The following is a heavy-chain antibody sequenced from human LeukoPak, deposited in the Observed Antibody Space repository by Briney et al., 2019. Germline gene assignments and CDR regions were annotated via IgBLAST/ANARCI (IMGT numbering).Heavy chain of an antibody. CDR1: GGSFSGYY. CDR2: INHSEST. V-gene: IGHV4-34*01. D-gene: IGHD2-15*01. Sequence: SETLSLTCAVSGGSFSGYYWSWIRQPSGKGLEWIGEINHSESTNYNPSLKSRVSISVDTSKNRLSLKVTSVTAADTAVYYCARGLRSVISSGHWFDPWGQGSLVTVSS. J-gene: IGHJ5*02. CDR3: ARGLRSVISSGHWFDP.